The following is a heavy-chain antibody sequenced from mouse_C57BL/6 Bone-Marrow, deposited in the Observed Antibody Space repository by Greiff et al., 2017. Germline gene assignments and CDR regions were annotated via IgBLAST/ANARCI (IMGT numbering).Heavy chain of an antibody. D-gene: IGHD3-2*02. Sequence: VKLVESGAELVRPGASVKLSCTASGFNIKDDYMHWVKQRTGQGLEWIGEIYPRSGNTYYNEKFKGKATLTADKSSSTAYMELRSLTSEDSAVYFCARQLRLLAFAYWGQGTLVTVSA. CDR1: GFNIKDDY. CDR3: ARQLRLLAFAY. V-gene: IGHV1-81*01. CDR2: IYPRSGNT. J-gene: IGHJ3*01.